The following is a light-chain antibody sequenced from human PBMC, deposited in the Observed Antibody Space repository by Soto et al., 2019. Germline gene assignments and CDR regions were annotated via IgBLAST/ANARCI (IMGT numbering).Light chain of an antibody. CDR1: SSDVGGYNY. CDR3: CSYAGTYTHV. CDR2: DVS. Sequence: QSARSQPRSVSGSPGQSVTMSCTGTSSDVGGYNYVSWYQQHPGKAPKLMIYDVSKRPSGVPDRFSGSKSGNTASLTISGLQAEDEADYYCCSYAGTYTHVFGTGTKLTVL. J-gene: IGLJ1*01. V-gene: IGLV2-11*01.